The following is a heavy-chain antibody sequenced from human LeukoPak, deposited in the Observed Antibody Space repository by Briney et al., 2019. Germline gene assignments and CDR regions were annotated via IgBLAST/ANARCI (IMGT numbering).Heavy chain of an antibody. D-gene: IGHD3-22*01. V-gene: IGHV3-23*01. J-gene: IGHJ5*02. Sequence: GGSLRLSCAASGFTFSSYAMSWVRQAPGKGLEWVSAISGSGGSTYYADSVKGRFTISRDNSKNTLYLQMNSLGAEDTAVYYCAKDFEEYYYDSSGYYYVRWRSPPINWFDPWGQGTLVTVSS. CDR2: ISGSGGST. CDR3: AKDFEEYYYDSSGYYYVRWRSPPINWFDP. CDR1: GFTFSSYA.